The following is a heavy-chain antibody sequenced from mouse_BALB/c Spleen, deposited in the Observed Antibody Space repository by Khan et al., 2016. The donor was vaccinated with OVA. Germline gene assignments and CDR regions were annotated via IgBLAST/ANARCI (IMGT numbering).Heavy chain of an antibody. V-gene: IGHV3-2*02. CDR2: ISYSGST. J-gene: IGHJ2*01. Sequence: EVQLQESGPGLVKPSQSLSLTCTVTGYSITSGYGWNWIRQFPGNKLEWMGYISYSGSTNYNPSLKSRISITRDTSKNQVFLQLNSETTEDTATYYCARTARIKYWGQGTTLTVSS. D-gene: IGHD1-2*01. CDR1: GYSITSGYG. CDR3: ARTARIKY.